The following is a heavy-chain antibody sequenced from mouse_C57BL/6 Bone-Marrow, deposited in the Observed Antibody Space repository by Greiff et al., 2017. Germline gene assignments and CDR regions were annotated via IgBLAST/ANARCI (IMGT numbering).Heavy chain of an antibody. J-gene: IGHJ2*01. D-gene: IGHD1-1*01. CDR3: ARRDYYGSSYGDY. V-gene: IGHV14-2*01. CDR2: IDPEDGDT. Sequence: VQLKQSGAELVKPGASVKLSCTASGFNIKDYYMHWVKQRTEQGLEWIGRIDPEDGDTKYAPKFQGKATITADTSSNTAYLQLRSLTSADTAVYYCARRDYYGSSYGDYWGQGTTLTVSS. CDR1: GFNIKDYY.